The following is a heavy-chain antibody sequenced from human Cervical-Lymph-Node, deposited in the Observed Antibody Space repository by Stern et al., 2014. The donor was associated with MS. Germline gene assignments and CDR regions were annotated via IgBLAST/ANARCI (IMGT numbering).Heavy chain of an antibody. CDR1: GFNFDDFA. CDR3: VRAVPYSGSYSYWYFDL. J-gene: IGHJ2*01. V-gene: IGHV3-9*01. Sequence: EVQLVESGGGLVQLGRSLRLSCAASGFNFDDFAMHWVRQAPGKGLEWVSGISWNRDGIAYEDSGTDRFTISEENATHSLYMHMCSLRAEDTAFYYCVRAVPYSGSYSYWYFDLWGRGTLVTVSS. D-gene: IGHD1-26*01. CDR2: ISWNRDGI.